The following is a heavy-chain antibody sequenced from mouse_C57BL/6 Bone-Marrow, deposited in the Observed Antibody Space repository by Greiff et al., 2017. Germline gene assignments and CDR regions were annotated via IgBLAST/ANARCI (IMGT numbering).Heavy chain of an antibody. Sequence: QVQLQQSGPELVKPGASVKLSCKASGYTFTSYDINWVKQRPGQGLEWIGWIYPRDGSTKYNEKFKGKATLTVDTSSSTAYMELHSLTSEDSAVYFCARGDTTVVAHWYFDVWGTGTTVTVSS. V-gene: IGHV1-85*01. D-gene: IGHD1-1*01. J-gene: IGHJ1*03. CDR2: IYPRDGST. CDR3: ARGDTTVVAHWYFDV. CDR1: GYTFTSYD.